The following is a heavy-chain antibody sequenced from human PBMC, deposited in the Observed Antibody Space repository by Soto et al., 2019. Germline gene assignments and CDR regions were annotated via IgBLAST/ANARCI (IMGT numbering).Heavy chain of an antibody. J-gene: IGHJ5*02. V-gene: IGHV4-39*01. CDR3: ARQEITMVRAFNWFDP. Sequence: QLQLQESGPGLVKPSETLSLTCTVSGGSISSSRYYWGWIRQPPGKGLEGIGSIYYSGSTYYNPSLKSRVSISVDTSKNQFSLKLTSVTAADTAVYYCARQEITMVRAFNWFDPWCQGTLVPVSS. CDR2: IYYSGST. CDR1: GGSISSSRYY. D-gene: IGHD3-10*01.